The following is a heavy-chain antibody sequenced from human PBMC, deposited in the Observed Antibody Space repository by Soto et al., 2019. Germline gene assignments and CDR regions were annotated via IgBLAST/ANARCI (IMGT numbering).Heavy chain of an antibody. J-gene: IGHJ6*02. Sequence: SETLSLTCTVSGGSISSSSYYWGWIRQPPGKGLEWIGSIYYSGSTYYNPSLKSRVTISVDTSKNQFSLKLSSVTAADTAVYYCASPYQLLYGGGYYYYGMDVWAQGTTVTVSS. CDR3: ASPYQLLYGGGYYYYGMDV. D-gene: IGHD2-2*02. CDR2: IYYSGST. V-gene: IGHV4-39*01. CDR1: GGSISSSSYY.